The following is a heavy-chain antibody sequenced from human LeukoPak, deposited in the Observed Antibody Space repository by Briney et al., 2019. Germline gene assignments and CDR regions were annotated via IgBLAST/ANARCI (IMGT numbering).Heavy chain of an antibody. Sequence: SVKVSCKASGGTFSSYTISWVRQAPGQGLEWMGRIIPILGIANYAQKFQGRVTITADKSTSTAYMELGSLRSEDTAVYYCARESSTSFKKDVFDIWGQGTMVTVSS. CDR1: GGTFSSYT. V-gene: IGHV1-69*04. J-gene: IGHJ3*02. D-gene: IGHD2-2*01. CDR3: ARESSTSFKKDVFDI. CDR2: IIPILGIA.